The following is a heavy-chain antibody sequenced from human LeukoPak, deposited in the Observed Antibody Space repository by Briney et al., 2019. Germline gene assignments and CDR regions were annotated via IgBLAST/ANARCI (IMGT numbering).Heavy chain of an antibody. D-gene: IGHD3-10*01. CDR2: IKSDGTGI. CDR1: GFTFSDYW. Sequence: GGSLRLSCTASGFTFSDYWMYWVRQAPGKGLVWVSRIKSDGTGILYEDFAEGRFTISRDNAKNALYLQMTSLREEDMAVYYCVRGQTIDYWGQGILVTVSS. CDR3: VRGQTIDY. V-gene: IGHV3-74*03. J-gene: IGHJ4*02.